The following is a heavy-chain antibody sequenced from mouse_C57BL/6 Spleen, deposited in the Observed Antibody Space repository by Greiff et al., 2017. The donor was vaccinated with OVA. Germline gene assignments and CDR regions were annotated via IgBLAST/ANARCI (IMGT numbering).Heavy chain of an antibody. Sequence: EVQGVESGEGLVKPGGSLKLSCAASGFTFSSYAMSWVRQTPEKRLEWVAYISSGGDYIYYADTVKGRFTISRDNARNTLYLQMSSLKSEDTAMYYCTPDGYYGGFAYWGQGTLVTVSA. D-gene: IGHD2-3*01. V-gene: IGHV5-9-1*02. CDR3: TPDGYYGGFAY. CDR1: GFTFSSYA. CDR2: ISSGGDYI. J-gene: IGHJ3*01.